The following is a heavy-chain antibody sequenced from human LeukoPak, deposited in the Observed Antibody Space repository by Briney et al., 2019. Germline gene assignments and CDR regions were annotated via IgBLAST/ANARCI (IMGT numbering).Heavy chain of an antibody. J-gene: IGHJ4*02. Sequence: GSLRLSCAASGFTFSSYWMRWVRQAPGKGLEWVANIKQGGSEEYYVDSVKGRFTISRDNAKNSLYLQMNSLRAEDTAVYYCARDIVVVTAYFDYWGQGTLVTVSS. V-gene: IGHV3-7*05. D-gene: IGHD2-21*02. CDR1: GFTFSSYW. CDR2: IKQGGSEE. CDR3: ARDIVVVTAYFDY.